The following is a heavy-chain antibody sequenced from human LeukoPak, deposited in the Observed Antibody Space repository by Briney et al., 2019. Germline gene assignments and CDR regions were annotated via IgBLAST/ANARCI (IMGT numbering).Heavy chain of an antibody. CDR2: IKQDGSEK. CDR1: GFTFSSYS. D-gene: IGHD1-26*01. J-gene: IGHJ3*02. CDR3: AKEFNVGATDAFDI. V-gene: IGHV3-7*01. Sequence: WGSLRLSCAASGFTFSSYSMNWVRQAPGKGLEWVANIKQDGSEKYYVDSVKGRFTISRDNAKNSLYLQMNSLRAEDTAVYYCAKEFNVGATDAFDIWGQGTMVTVPS.